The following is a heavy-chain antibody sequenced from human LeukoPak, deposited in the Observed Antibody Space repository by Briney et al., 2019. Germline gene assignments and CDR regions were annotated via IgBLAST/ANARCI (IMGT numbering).Heavy chain of an antibody. D-gene: IGHD6-19*01. J-gene: IGHJ5*02. V-gene: IGHV4-34*01. CDR1: GRFFSGYY. CDR2: INHSGST. CDR3: ARERIPIAVAGRRYRNWFDP. Sequence: SETLSLTCAVYGRFFSGYYWSWIRQPPGKGLEWIGEINHSGSTNYNPSLKSRVTISVDTSKNQFSLKLSSVTAADTAVYYCARERIPIAVAGRRYRNWFDPWGQGTLVTVSS.